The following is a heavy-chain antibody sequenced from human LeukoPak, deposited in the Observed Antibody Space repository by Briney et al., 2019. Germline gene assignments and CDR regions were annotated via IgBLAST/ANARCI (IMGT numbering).Heavy chain of an antibody. D-gene: IGHD1-26*01. CDR3: AKGEGGIGAFDI. Sequence: GGPLRLSCAASGFTFSSYGMHWVRQAPGKGLEWVAVISYDGSNKYYADSVKGRFTISRDNSKNTLYLQMNSLRAEDTAVYYCAKGEGGIGAFDIWGQGTMVTVSS. CDR1: GFTFSSYG. V-gene: IGHV3-30*18. J-gene: IGHJ3*02. CDR2: ISYDGSNK.